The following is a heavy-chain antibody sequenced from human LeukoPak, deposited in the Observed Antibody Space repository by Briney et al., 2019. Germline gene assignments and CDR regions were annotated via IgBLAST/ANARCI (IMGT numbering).Heavy chain of an antibody. CDR1: SGSFRTYY. Sequence: SETLSLTCTVSSGSFRTYYWSWIRQPPGKGLEWIGYIYYSGSTNYNPSLKSRVTISVDTSKNQFSLKLSSVTAADTAVYYCARVRRLLRHYYYYMDVWGKGTTVTVSS. CDR3: ARVRRLLRHYYYYMDV. J-gene: IGHJ6*03. CDR2: IYYSGST. D-gene: IGHD1-26*01. V-gene: IGHV4-59*01.